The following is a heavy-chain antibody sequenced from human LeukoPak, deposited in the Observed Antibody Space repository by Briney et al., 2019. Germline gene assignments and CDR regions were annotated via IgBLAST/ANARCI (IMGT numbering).Heavy chain of an antibody. CDR1: GGSISSYY. V-gene: IGHV4-59*01. D-gene: IGHD4-17*01. Sequence: SETLSPTCTVSGGSISSYYWSWIRQPPGKGLEWIGYIYYSGSTNYNPSLKSRVTISVDTSKNQFSLKLSSVTAADTAVYYCARHALDYGDYVGRIDYWGQGTLVTVPS. J-gene: IGHJ4*02. CDR2: IYYSGST. CDR3: ARHALDYGDYVGRIDY.